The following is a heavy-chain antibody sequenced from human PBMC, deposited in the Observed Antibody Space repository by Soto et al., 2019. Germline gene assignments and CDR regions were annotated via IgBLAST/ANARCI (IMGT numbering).Heavy chain of an antibody. V-gene: IGHV3-48*01. D-gene: IGHD3-3*01. CDR1: GFTFSTYS. CDR2: ISSSSSTI. Sequence: GGSLRLSCAASGFTFSTYSMNWVRQAPGKGLEWVSYISSSSSTIYYADSVKGRFTVSRDNAKNSLYLQLNSLRAEDTAVYYCAREFWSGYYKDYYYLDVWGKGTTVTVSS. J-gene: IGHJ6*03. CDR3: AREFWSGYYKDYYYLDV.